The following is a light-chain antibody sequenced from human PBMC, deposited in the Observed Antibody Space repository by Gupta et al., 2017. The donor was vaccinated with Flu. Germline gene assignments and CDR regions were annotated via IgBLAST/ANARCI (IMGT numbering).Light chain of an antibody. V-gene: IGKV3-20*01. CDR2: GTS. Sequence: IVLTQSPGTLSLSPGERATLSCRASRSVECSSVSWYQQKPGQAPSLLVYGTSTRATGIPDRFSSSGSGTDFSLTINRLEQEDFVVYYCQHYGDSPPVSFGPGTKLEI. CDR3: QHYGDSPPVS. CDR1: RSVECSS. J-gene: IGKJ2*03.